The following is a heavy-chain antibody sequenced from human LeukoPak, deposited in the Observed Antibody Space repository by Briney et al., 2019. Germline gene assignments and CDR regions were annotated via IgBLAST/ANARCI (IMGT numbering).Heavy chain of an antibody. Sequence: ASVKVSCTSSGYTFTGYYMHCVRQAPRQGLGWMRWINPNSGGTNYAQKYPGMDTLTRDTSISTAYMELSRRRSDDAAMYYCASTTVTRLGYFQHWGQGTLVTVSS. CDR2: INPNSGGT. CDR1: GYTFTGYY. V-gene: IGHV1-2*02. CDR3: ASTTVTRLGYFQH. J-gene: IGHJ1*01. D-gene: IGHD4-17*01.